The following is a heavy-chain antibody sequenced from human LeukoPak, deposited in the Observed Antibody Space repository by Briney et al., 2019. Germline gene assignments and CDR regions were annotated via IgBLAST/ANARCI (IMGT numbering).Heavy chain of an antibody. CDR2: ISYDGSNK. J-gene: IGHJ4*02. CDR3: ARGAMIVPVA. D-gene: IGHD3-22*01. Sequence: GGSLRLSCAASGFTFSSYGMHWVRQAPGKGLEWVAVISYDGSNKYYADSVKGRFTISRDDSKNTVDLQMNSLRAEDTAVYYCARGAMIVPVAWGQGTLVTVSS. CDR1: GFTFSSYG. V-gene: IGHV3-30*03.